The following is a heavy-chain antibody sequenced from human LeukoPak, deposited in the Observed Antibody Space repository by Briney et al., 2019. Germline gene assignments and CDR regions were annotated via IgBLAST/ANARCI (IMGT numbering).Heavy chain of an antibody. V-gene: IGHV4-39*01. D-gene: IGHD3-22*01. CDR2: IYYSGST. J-gene: IGHJ3*02. Sequence: LETLSLTCTVSGGSISSSSCYWGWIRQPPGKGLEWIGSIYYSGSTYYNPSLKSRVTISVDTSKNQFSLKLSSVTAADTAVYYCARHSAGGYYDSSGYPEGGNRAFDIWGQGTMVTVSS. CDR1: GGSISSSSCY. CDR3: ARHSAGGYYDSSGYPEGGNRAFDI.